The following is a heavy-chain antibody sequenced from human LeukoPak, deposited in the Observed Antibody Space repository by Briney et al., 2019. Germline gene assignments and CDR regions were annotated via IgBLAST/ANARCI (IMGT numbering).Heavy chain of an antibody. J-gene: IGHJ6*03. CDR3: ARDQETTLSGPYYYYMDV. D-gene: IGHD2/OR15-2a*01. V-gene: IGHV3-7*01. Sequence: HPGGSLRLSCAASGFTFSSYWMSWVRQAPGKGLEWVANIKQDGSEKYYVDSVKGRFTISRDNAKNSLYLQMNSLRAEDTAVYYCARDQETTLSGPYYYYMDVWGKGTTVTVSS. CDR2: IKQDGSEK. CDR1: GFTFSSYW.